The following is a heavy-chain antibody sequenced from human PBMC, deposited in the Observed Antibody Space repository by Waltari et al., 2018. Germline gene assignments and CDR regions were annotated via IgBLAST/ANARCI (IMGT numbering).Heavy chain of an antibody. J-gene: IGHJ6*03. CDR3: ARDGIATTLFYMDV. D-gene: IGHD1-1*01. CDR1: GFTFSSYD. V-gene: IGHV3-30*01. CDR2: ISYDGNNK. Sequence: QVQLVESGGGVVQPRGSLRLSCAASGFTFSSYDIHWVRQAPGKGLEWVALISYDGNNKYYADSVQGRFTISRDNSKNTLYLQMNSLRREDTAIYYCARDGIATTLFYMDVWGTGTTVTVSS.